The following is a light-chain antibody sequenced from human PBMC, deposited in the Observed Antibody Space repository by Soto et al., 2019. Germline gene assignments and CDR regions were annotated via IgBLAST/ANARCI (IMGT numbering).Light chain of an antibody. CDR2: DAS. Sequence: IVLTQSPATLSLSPWERATLSCRASQSVNYYLAWYQQKPGQAPRLLLYDASNRATGIPARFSGSGSGTDFTLTISSLEPEDFAFYYCQQRNNWPPITFGQGTRLEIK. CDR1: QSVNYY. CDR3: QQRNNWPPIT. J-gene: IGKJ5*01. V-gene: IGKV3-11*01.